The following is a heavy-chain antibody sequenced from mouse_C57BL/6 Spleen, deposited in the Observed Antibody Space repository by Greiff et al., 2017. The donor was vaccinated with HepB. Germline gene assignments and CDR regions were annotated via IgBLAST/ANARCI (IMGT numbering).Heavy chain of an antibody. Sequence: DVKLVESGGDLVKPGGSLKLSCAASGFTFSSYGMSWVRQTPDKRLEWVATISSGGSYTYYPDSVKGRFTISRDNAKNTLYLQMSSLKSEDTAMYYCARQRDSITTVVAYYFDYWGQGTTLTVSS. D-gene: IGHD1-1*01. J-gene: IGHJ2*01. CDR1: GFTFSSYG. V-gene: IGHV5-6*02. CDR2: ISSGGSYT. CDR3: ARQRDSITTVVAYYFDY.